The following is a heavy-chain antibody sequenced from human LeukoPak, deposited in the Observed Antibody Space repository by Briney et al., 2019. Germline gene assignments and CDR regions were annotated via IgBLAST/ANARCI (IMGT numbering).Heavy chain of an antibody. CDR1: GYPINIDYS. J-gene: IGHJ5*02. V-gene: IGHV4-38-2*02. D-gene: IGHD3-3*01. CDR2: ISPKGIT. Sequence: SETLSLTCFVSGYPINIDYSWGWIRQSPGKGLEWIGVISPKGITYYNPSLRGRVSISPDTSRNQFSLRLSSMTATDTAMYYCARVPGVYFDFSIGFGSGWFDPWGQGILVTVSS. CDR3: ARVPGVYFDFSIGFGSGWFDP.